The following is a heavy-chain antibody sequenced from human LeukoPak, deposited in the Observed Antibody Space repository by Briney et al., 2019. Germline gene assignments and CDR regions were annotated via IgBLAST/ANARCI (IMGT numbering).Heavy chain of an antibody. Sequence: GGSLRLSCAASGFPFSSYWMYWVRQAPGKGLVWVSRINDDGSGTAYADPVKGRFTISRDNSKNTLYLQMNSLRAEDTAVYYCAKGISSSNWNDGGFWFDPWGQGTLVTVSS. CDR1: GFPFSSYW. D-gene: IGHD1-20*01. CDR2: INDDGSGT. J-gene: IGHJ5*02. CDR3: AKGISSSNWNDGGFWFDP. V-gene: IGHV3-74*01.